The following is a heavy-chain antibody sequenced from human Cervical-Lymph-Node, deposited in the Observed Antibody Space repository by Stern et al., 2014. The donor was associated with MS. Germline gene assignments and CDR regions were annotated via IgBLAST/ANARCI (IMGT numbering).Heavy chain of an antibody. Sequence: QVQLQESGPGLVKPSQTLSLTCTVSGGSISSGDYYWSWIRQPPGKGLEWIGYIYYSGRPYYNPSLKSRVTISVDTSKTQFSLKLSSVTAADTAVYYCASANCSSTSCPNWFDPWGQGTLVTVSS. CDR3: ASANCSSTSCPNWFDP. CDR1: GGSISSGDYY. D-gene: IGHD2-2*01. CDR2: IYYSGRP. J-gene: IGHJ5*02. V-gene: IGHV4-30-4*01.